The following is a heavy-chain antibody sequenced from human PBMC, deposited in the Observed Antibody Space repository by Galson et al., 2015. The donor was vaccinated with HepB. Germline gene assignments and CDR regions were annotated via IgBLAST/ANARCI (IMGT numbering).Heavy chain of an antibody. CDR2: IYPGDSDT. J-gene: IGHJ4*02. CDR3: ARQSGSGTSNFDY. CDR1: GYRFTNYW. D-gene: IGHD3-10*01. Sequence: QSGAEVKKPGESLKISCKGFGYRFTNYWIGWVRQMPGKGLEWMGIIYPGDSDTRNSPSFQGQVTISADKSISTAYLQWSSLKASDTAMYYCARQSGSGTSNFDYWGQGTLVTVSS. V-gene: IGHV5-51*01.